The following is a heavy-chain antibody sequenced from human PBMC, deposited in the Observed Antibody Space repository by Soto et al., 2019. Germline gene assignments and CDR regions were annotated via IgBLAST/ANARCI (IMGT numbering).Heavy chain of an antibody. J-gene: IGHJ2*01. Sequence: QVQLQESGPGLVKPSETLSLTCSVSGGSINSYYWSWLRQSPGRGLDWIGYIHYTGSTNYSPSLKSRVIISIDTSNRQFSLKLNSVTAADTAIYYCASRHCYGSICYPYYFDLWGRGTLVTVSS. CDR1: GGSINSYY. V-gene: IGHV4-59*08. CDR3: ASRHCYGSICYPYYFDL. D-gene: IGHD2-8*02. CDR2: IHYTGST.